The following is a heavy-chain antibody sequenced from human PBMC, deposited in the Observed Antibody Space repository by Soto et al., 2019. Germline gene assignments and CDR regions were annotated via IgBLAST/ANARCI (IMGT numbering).Heavy chain of an antibody. V-gene: IGHV3-53*01. Sequence: GGSLRLSCAISGFSVSSNYLSWVRQAPGKGLDWVSVHYSGGSTYYADSVQGRFTISRDKSNNTLYLQMRRVRAEDTAVYFCARHRHPRGTVGATSPLDPWGQGTQVTVSS. D-gene: IGHD1-26*01. CDR1: GFSVSSNY. CDR3: ARHRHPRGTVGATSPLDP. CDR2: HYSGGST. J-gene: IGHJ5*02.